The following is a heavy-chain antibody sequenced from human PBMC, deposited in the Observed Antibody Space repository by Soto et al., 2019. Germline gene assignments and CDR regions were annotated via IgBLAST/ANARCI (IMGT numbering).Heavy chain of an antibody. D-gene: IGHD6-13*01. Sequence: GGSLRLSCAASGFTFSSYSMNWVRQAPGKGLEWVSSISSSSSYIYYADSVKGRFTISRDNAKNSLYLQMNSLRAEDTAVYYCAARIAAAGRLLDYWGQGTLVTVSS. CDR3: AARIAAAGRLLDY. CDR1: GFTFSSYS. V-gene: IGHV3-21*01. J-gene: IGHJ4*02. CDR2: ISSSSSYI.